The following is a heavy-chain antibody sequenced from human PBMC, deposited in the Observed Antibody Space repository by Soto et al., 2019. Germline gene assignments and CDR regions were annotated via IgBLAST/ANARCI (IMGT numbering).Heavy chain of an antibody. CDR3: ARSTPGIAAAGDY. CDR2: IYYSGST. V-gene: IGHV4-39*01. J-gene: IGHJ4*02. D-gene: IGHD6-13*01. Sequence: KSSETLSLTCTVSGGSISSSSYYWGWIRQPPGKGLEWIGSIYYSGSTYYNPSLKSRVTISVDTSKNQFSLKLSSVTAADTAVYYCARSTPGIAAAGDYWGQGTLVTVSS. CDR1: GGSISSSSYY.